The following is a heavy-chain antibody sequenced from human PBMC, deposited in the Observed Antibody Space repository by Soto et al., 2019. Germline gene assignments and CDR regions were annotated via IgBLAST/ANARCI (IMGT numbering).Heavy chain of an antibody. CDR2: ISAYNANT. V-gene: IGHV1-18*01. Sequence: QVQLVQSGAEVKKPGASVKVSCKASGYTFTSYGISWVRQAPGQGLEWMGWISAYNANTNYAQKLQGRVTMTTDTSTSTAYMELRSLRSDDTAVYYCARVVVVVVAATHDYYYYMDVWGKGTTVTVSS. CDR1: GYTFTSYG. CDR3: ARVVVVVVAATHDYYYYMDV. J-gene: IGHJ6*03. D-gene: IGHD2-15*01.